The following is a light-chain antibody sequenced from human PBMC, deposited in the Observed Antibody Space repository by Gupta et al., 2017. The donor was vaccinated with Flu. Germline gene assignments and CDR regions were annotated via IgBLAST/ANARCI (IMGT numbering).Light chain of an antibody. V-gene: IGLV1-44*01. CDR2: SNN. J-gene: IGLJ3*02. CDR3: AAWDDSRNGWV. Sequence: SVLTQPPSASGTPGQRVTISCSGSSSNIGSNTVTWYQQLPATAPKLLIYSNNQRRSGVPDRFSGSKSGTSASLAISGLQAEDEADYYCAAWDDSRNGWVFGGGTKLTVL. CDR1: SSNIGSNT.